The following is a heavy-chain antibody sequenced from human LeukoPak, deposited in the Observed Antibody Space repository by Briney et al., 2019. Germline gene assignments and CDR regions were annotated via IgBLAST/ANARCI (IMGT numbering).Heavy chain of an antibody. J-gene: IGHJ4*02. V-gene: IGHV4-38-2*02. D-gene: IGHD2-2*01. Sequence: PSETLSLTCTVSGGSISSYYWGWIRQPPGKGLECIGTIYHSGSTYYNPSLKSRVTISIDTSKNQFSLRLSSVTAADTAVYYCARSSRSWSTFDNWGQGTLVTVSS. CDR1: GGSISSYY. CDR2: IYHSGST. CDR3: ARSSRSWSTFDN.